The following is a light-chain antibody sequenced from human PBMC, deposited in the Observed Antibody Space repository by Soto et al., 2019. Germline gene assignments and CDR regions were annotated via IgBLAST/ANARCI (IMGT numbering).Light chain of an antibody. CDR3: QQYENLPIT. V-gene: IGKV1-33*01. Sequence: DLQMTQSPSSLSASVGDRVTITCQATQDISNLLNWFQQKPGKAPKLLIYDASNLETGVPSRFSGSGSGTDFTFTISSLQAEDIATYYCQQYENLPITFGQGTRLEIK. CDR2: DAS. J-gene: IGKJ5*01. CDR1: QDISNL.